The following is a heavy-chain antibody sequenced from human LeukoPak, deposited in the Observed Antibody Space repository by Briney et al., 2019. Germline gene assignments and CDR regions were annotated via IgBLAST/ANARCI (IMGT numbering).Heavy chain of an antibody. D-gene: IGHD1-26*01. CDR1: GGSFSGYY. CDR3: ARGHPDHQIVGATGGDY. Sequence: SETLSLTCAVYGGSFSGYYWSWIRQPPGKGLEWIGEINHSGSTNYNPSLKSRVTISVDTSKNQFSLKLSSVIAADTAVYYCARGHPDHQIVGATGGDYWGQGTLVTVSS. CDR2: INHSGST. V-gene: IGHV4-34*01. J-gene: IGHJ4*02.